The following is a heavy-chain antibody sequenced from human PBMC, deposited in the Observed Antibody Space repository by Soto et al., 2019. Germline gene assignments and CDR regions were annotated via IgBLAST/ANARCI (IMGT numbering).Heavy chain of an antibody. CDR3: ARDPTLLGPRDRVMDV. V-gene: IGHV3-21*01. D-gene: IGHD2-21*01. CDR1: VITFSDYA. Sequence: EVQLVESGGGLVKPGGSLTLACAASVITFSDYAMNWVRQAPGQGLEWVSSVSSSSSYIYYADSVKGRFTISRDNAKKSLYLHLNSLRAEDTAVYYCARDPTLLGPRDRVMDVWGKGTTVTVSS. J-gene: IGHJ6*04. CDR2: VSSSSSYI.